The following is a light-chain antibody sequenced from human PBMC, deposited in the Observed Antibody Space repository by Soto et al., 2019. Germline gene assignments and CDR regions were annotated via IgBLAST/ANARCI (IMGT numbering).Light chain of an antibody. J-gene: IGKJ4*01. CDR3: QQSYSTPLT. Sequence: DIQMTQSPSSLSASVGDRVTITCRAGQGIGTFLNWFQRKQGKALRLLINAASSLQSGVPSRFSGSGSGTDFPLTISSLQPEDFATYYCQQSYSTPLTFGGGTKVEIK. CDR2: AAS. V-gene: IGKV1-39*01. CDR1: QGIGTF.